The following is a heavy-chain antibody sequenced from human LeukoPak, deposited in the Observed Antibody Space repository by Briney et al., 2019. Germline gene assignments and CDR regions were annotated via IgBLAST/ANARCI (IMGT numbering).Heavy chain of an antibody. V-gene: IGHV1-18*01. Sequence: AAVKVSCKASCYAFTSYGISWGRRAPGQRLEWMGWIGAYNGNTNYAQKLQGRVTMTTDTSTSTAYMELRSLRSDDTAVYYCARDAARYCSGGSCYGGFDYWGQGTLVTVSS. J-gene: IGHJ4*02. D-gene: IGHD2-15*01. CDR2: IGAYNGNT. CDR3: ARDAARYCSGGSCYGGFDY. CDR1: CYAFTSYG.